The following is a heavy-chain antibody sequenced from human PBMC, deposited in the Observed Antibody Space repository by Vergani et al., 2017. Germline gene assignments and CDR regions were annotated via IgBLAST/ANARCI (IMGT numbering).Heavy chain of an antibody. CDR3: ARDGDGLDY. V-gene: IGHV3-30*03. CDR1: GFTFSSYG. J-gene: IGHJ4*02. Sequence: QVQLVESGGGVVQPGRSLRLSCAASGFTFSSYGMHWVRQAPGKGLEWGAVISYDGSNKYYADSVKGRFTISRDNSKNTLYLQMNSMRAEDSAVYYCARDGDGLDYWGQGTLVTVSS. D-gene: IGHD7-27*01. CDR2: ISYDGSNK.